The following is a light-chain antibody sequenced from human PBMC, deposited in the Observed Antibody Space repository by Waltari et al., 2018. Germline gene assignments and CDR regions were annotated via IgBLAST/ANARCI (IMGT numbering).Light chain of an antibody. Sequence: QSVLTQPPSVSGAPGQSVTISCTGSSSNIGAGYDVHWYQQIPGSAPKVLIYRDDNRPCGVPGRFAGSKSGTSASLSVTGLHVEDEADYFCQSYDRDLNAVLFGGGTKLTVL. J-gene: IGLJ2*01. CDR2: RDD. V-gene: IGLV1-40*01. CDR1: SSNIGAGYD. CDR3: QSYDRDLNAVL.